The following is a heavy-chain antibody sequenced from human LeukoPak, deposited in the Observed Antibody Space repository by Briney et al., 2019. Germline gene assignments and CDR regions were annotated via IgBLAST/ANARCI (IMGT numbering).Heavy chain of an antibody. J-gene: IGHJ4*02. V-gene: IGHV3-7*01. CDR3: ARDFGYCSSTSCYAWDY. D-gene: IGHD2-2*03. CDR1: KFTFSNYW. CDR2: INQDGSEK. Sequence: GGSLRLSCAASKFTFSNYWMTWVRQAPGKGLGWVANINQDGSEKYYVDSVKGRFTISRDNSKNTLYLQMNSLRAEDTAVYYCARDFGYCSSTSCYAWDYWGQGTLVTVSS.